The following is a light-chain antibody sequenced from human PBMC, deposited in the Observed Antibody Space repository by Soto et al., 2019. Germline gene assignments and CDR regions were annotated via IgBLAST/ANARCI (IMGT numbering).Light chain of an antibody. V-gene: IGKV3-15*01. CDR1: QSVSNN. CDR2: GAS. Sequence: VLTQSPCTLSLSTGERATLSCRASQSVSNNYLAWYQQKPGQAPRLLIYGASTRATGIPARFSGSGSGTEFTLTISSLQSEDFAVYYCQQYNNWPPITFGQGTRLEIK. J-gene: IGKJ5*01. CDR3: QQYNNWPPIT.